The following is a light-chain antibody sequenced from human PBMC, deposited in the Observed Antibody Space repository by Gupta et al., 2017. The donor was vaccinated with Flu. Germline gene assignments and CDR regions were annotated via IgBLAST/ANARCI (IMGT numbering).Light chain of an antibody. CDR3: EAWDDSMSGRCV. CDR2: WNN. CDR1: SSNLCSNS. V-gene: IGLV1-47*01. J-gene: IGLJ1*01. Sequence: QSVLTQPPPASGTPGQRVTISFSGSSSNLCSNSVYWYHTLPGTAPNLLSIWNNNRPSGVPDRCSGSKSGTSASLAISGLRSEDEADYYCEAWDDSMSGRCVFGTGTKVTVL.